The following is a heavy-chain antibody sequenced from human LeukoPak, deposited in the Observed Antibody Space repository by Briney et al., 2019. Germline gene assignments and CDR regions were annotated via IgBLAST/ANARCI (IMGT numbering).Heavy chain of an antibody. D-gene: IGHD3-10*01. Sequence: PGWSLRLSCAASGFTFSSYWMSWVRQAPGMGLEWVANIKQDGSEKYYVDSVKGRFTISRDNAKNSLYLQMNSLRAEDTAVYYCARQSYGSGSYSGGVRYWGQGTLVTVSS. CDR3: ARQSYGSGSYSGGVRY. J-gene: IGHJ4*02. CDR1: GFTFSSYW. V-gene: IGHV3-7*01. CDR2: IKQDGSEK.